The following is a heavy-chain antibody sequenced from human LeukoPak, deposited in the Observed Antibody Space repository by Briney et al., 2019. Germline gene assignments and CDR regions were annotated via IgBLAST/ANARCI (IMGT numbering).Heavy chain of an antibody. CDR3: ARGLLGRGGGSFNY. D-gene: IGHD3-10*01. Sequence: GGSLRLSCTASGFSFSDYSLNWVRQAPGKGLEWVSYIRSSSSTIRYADSVKGRFTIPRDKAKNSLYLQMNSLRDEDTAVYYCARGLLGRGGGSFNYWGQGTLVTVSS. CDR1: GFSFSDYS. V-gene: IGHV3-48*02. J-gene: IGHJ4*02. CDR2: IRSSSSTI.